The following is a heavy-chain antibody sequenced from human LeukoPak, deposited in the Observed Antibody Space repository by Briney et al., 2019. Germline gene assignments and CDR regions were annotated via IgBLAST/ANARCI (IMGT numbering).Heavy chain of an antibody. J-gene: IGHJ4*02. V-gene: IGHV3-30*14. CDR2: ISYDGSNK. Sequence: GRSLRLSCAASGFTFSSYAMHWVRQAPGKGLEWVAVISYDGSNKYYADSVKGRFTISRDNSKNTLYLQMNSLRAEDTAVYYCAAGRSGYDYTLDYWGQGTLVTVSS. D-gene: IGHD5-12*01. CDR3: AAGRSGYDYTLDY. CDR1: GFTFSSYA.